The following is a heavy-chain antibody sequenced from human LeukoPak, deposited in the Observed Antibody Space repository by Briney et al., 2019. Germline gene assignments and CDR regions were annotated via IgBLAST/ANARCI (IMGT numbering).Heavy chain of an antibody. J-gene: IGHJ4*02. CDR2: IYYSGST. D-gene: IGHD3-22*01. CDR1: GGSISSYY. V-gene: IGHV4-59*01. CDR3: AGGSHYYDSSGYYYEGFDY. Sequence: SETLSLTCTVSGGSISSYYWSWIRQPPGKGLEWIGYIYYSGSTNYNPSLKSRVTISVDTSKNQFSLKLSSVTAADTAVYYCAGGSHYYDSSGYYYEGFDYWGQGTLVTVSS.